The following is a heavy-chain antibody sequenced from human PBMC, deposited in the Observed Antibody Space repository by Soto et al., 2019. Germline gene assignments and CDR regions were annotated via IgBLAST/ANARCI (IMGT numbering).Heavy chain of an antibody. CDR2: TYYRSKWYN. V-gene: IGHV6-1*01. J-gene: IGHJ5*02. CDR1: GDSVSNNNAA. Sequence: QSQTLSLTCAISGDSVSNNNAAWNWIRQSPSRGLEWLGRTYYRSKWYNDYAVSVKSRVIINPDTSKNQFSLQMKFVTPEDTAVYYCARGVAARSGWFDPWGQGTLVTVAA. CDR3: ARGVAARSGWFDP. D-gene: IGHD6-6*01.